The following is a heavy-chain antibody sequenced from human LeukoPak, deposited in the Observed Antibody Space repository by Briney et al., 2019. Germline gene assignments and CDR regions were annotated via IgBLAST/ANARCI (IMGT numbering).Heavy chain of an antibody. D-gene: IGHD3-10*01. CDR2: IRYDGSNK. Sequence: GGSLRLSCAASGFTFSSYGMHWVRQAPGKGLEWVAFIRYDGSNKYYADSVKGRFTISRDNSKNTLYLQMNSLRAEDTAVYYCARGHYYGSGSLRTPFDYWGQGTLVTVSS. CDR1: GFTFSSYG. CDR3: ARGHYYGSGSLRTPFDY. J-gene: IGHJ4*02. V-gene: IGHV3-30*02.